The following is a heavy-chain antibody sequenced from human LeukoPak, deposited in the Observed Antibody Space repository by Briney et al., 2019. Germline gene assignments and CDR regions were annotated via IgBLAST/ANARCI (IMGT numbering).Heavy chain of an antibody. CDR1: GFTFSSYS. CDR3: AKVYNMRYFDWLPLGY. J-gene: IGHJ4*02. V-gene: IGHV3-21*01. D-gene: IGHD3-9*01. CDR2: ISSSSSYI. Sequence: GGSLRLSCAASGFTFSSYSMNWVRQAPGKGLEWVSSISSSSSYIYYADSVKGRFTISRDNSKNTLYLQMNSLRAEDTAVYYCAKVYNMRYFDWLPLGYWGQGTLVTVSS.